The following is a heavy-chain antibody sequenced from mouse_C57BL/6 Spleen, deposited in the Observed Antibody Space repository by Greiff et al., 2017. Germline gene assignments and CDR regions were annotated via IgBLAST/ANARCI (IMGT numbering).Heavy chain of an antibody. CDR2: IYPRSGNT. Sequence: QVQLQQSGAELARPGASVKLSCKASGYTFTSYGISWVKQRTGQGLEWTGEIYPRSGNTYYNEKFKGKATLTADKSSSTAYMELRSLTSEDSAVYFCARWDGYLDYWGQGTTLTVSS. V-gene: IGHV1-81*01. CDR3: ARWDGYLDY. D-gene: IGHD2-3*01. CDR1: GYTFTSYG. J-gene: IGHJ2*01.